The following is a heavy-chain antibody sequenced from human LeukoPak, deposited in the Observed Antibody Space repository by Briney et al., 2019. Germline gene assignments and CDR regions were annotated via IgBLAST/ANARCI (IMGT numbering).Heavy chain of an antibody. CDR3: ARDSYGYGFDY. D-gene: IGHD5-18*01. V-gene: IGHV4-59*01. CDR2: IYYSGGT. Sequence: PSETLSLTCTVSGGSISSYYWSWIRQPPGKGLEWIGYIYYSGGTNYNPSLKSRVTISVDTSKNQFSLKLSSVTAADTAVYYCARDSYGYGFDYWGQGTLVTVSS. CDR1: GGSISSYY. J-gene: IGHJ4*02.